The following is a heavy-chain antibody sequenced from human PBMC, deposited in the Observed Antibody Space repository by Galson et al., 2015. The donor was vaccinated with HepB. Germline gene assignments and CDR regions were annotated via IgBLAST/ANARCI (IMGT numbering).Heavy chain of an antibody. V-gene: IGHV3-15*01. J-gene: IGHJ4*02. CDR1: GFTFSNAW. CDR2: IKSKTDGGTT. CDR3: TTVDLTGYWSCFDY. D-gene: IGHD3-9*01. Sequence: SLRLSCAASGFTFSNAWMSWVRQAPGKGLEWVGRIKSKTDGGTTDDAAPVKGRFTISRDDSKNTLYLQMNSLKTEDTAVYYCTTVDLTGYWSCFDYWGQGTLATVSS.